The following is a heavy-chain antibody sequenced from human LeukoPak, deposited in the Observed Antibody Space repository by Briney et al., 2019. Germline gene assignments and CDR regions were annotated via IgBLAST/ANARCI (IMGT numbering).Heavy chain of an antibody. CDR2: IYYSGST. D-gene: IGHD2-2*01. CDR1: GGSSSSGDYY. Sequence: SETLSLTCTVSGGSSSSGDYYWSWIRQPPGKGLEWIGYIYYSGSTYYNPSLKSRVTISVDTSKNQFSLKLSSVTAADTAVYYCARHPTASYCSSTSCYHGNWFDPWGQGTLVTVSS. CDR3: ARHPTASYCSSTSCYHGNWFDP. V-gene: IGHV4-30-4*01. J-gene: IGHJ5*02.